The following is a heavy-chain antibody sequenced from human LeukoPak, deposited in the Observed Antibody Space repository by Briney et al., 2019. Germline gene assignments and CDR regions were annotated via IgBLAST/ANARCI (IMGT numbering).Heavy chain of an antibody. J-gene: IGHJ4*02. CDR3: TREEGSTDH. Sequence: GGSLRLSCAASGFTLSNHWMHWVRQAPGKGLVWVSHNNGDGSETNYADSVRGRFTISRDNAKNTLYLQMNSLRVDDTAVYYCTREEGSTDHWGQGTLVTVSS. CDR2: NNGDGSET. D-gene: IGHD5/OR15-5a*01. CDR1: GFTLSNHW. V-gene: IGHV3-74*01.